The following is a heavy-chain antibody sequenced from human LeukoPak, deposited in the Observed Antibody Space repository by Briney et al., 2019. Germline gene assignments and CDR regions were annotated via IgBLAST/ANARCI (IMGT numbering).Heavy chain of an antibody. CDR2: ISAYNGNT. CDR1: GYTFNRYG. Sequence: ASVKVSCTASGYTFNRYGISWVRQAPGQGLEWMGWISAYNGNTNYAQKLQGRVTMTTDTSTSTAYTELRSLRSDDTAVYYCAREEYSSGWPDYWGQGTLVTVSS. J-gene: IGHJ4*02. CDR3: AREEYSSGWPDY. D-gene: IGHD6-19*01. V-gene: IGHV1-18*01.